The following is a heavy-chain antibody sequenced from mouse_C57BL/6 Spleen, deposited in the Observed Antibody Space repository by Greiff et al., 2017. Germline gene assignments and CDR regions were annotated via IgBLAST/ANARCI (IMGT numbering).Heavy chain of an antibody. V-gene: IGHV1-15*01. J-gene: IGHJ3*01. CDR1: GYTFTDYE. CDR2: IDPETGGT. CDR3: TRPPFLSY. Sequence: QVQLKQPGAELVRPGASVTLSCKASGYTFTDYEMHWVKQTPVHGLEWIGAIDPETGGTAYNQKFKGKAILTADKSSSTAYMELRSLTSEDSAVYYCTRPPFLSYGGQGTLVTVSA.